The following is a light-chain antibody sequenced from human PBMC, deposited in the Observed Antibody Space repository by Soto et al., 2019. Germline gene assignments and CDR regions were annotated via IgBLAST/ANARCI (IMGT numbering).Light chain of an antibody. CDR2: GAS. CDR1: QSVSSSY. V-gene: IGKV3-20*01. Sequence: EIVLTQSPGTLSLSPGERATLSCRASQSVSSSYLAWYQQKPGQAPRLLIYGASSRATGFPDRFSGSGSGTDFTLTISRLEPEDFAVYYCKQYGRSPFTFGPGTKVDIK. CDR3: KQYGRSPFT. J-gene: IGKJ3*01.